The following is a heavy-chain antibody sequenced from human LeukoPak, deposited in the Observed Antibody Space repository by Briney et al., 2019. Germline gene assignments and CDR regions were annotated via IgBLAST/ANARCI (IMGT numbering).Heavy chain of an antibody. Sequence: SETLSLTCAVYGVSLSGYCWSWIRQPPGKGLEWVGEIDQNGSTNYNPSPMSRVTISIDTSKNQFSLKLSSVTAADTAVYYYGRGLVGHVGLWNYWGQGTLVTVSS. D-gene: IGHD2-15*01. CDR2: IDQNGST. J-gene: IGHJ4*02. CDR3: GRGLVGHVGLWNY. CDR1: GVSLSGYC. V-gene: IGHV4-34*01.